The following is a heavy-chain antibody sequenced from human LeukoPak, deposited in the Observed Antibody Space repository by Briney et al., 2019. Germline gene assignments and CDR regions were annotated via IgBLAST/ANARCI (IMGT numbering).Heavy chain of an antibody. Sequence: SQALSLTCTVSGGSISSGGYYWSWIRQHPGKGLEWIGYIYYSGSTYCNPSLKSRVTISVDTSKNQFSLKLSSVTAADTAVYYCARVEGSSWEGYYFDYWGQGTLVTVSS. V-gene: IGHV4-31*03. D-gene: IGHD6-13*01. J-gene: IGHJ4*02. CDR2: IYYSGST. CDR3: ARVEGSSWEGYYFDY. CDR1: GGSISSGGYY.